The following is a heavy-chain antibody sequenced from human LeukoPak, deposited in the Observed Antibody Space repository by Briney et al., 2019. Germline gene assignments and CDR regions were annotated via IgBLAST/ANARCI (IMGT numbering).Heavy chain of an antibody. V-gene: IGHV4-4*02. CDR2: IYHSGST. Sequence: TSETLSLTCAVSGGSISSSNWWSWVRQPSGKGLEWIGEIYHSGSTNYNPSLKSRVTISVDKSKNQFSLKLSSVTAADTAVYYCARVRYFDWLLYGAFDIWGQGTMVTVSS. CDR3: ARVRYFDWLLYGAFDI. CDR1: GGSISSSNW. D-gene: IGHD3-9*01. J-gene: IGHJ3*02.